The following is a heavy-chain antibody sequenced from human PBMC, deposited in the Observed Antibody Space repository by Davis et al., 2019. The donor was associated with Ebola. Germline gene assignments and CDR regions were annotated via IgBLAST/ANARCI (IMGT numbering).Heavy chain of an antibody. CDR2: IFHSGST. D-gene: IGHD3-22*01. CDR3: AREGVRYYYDSSGYYLRPDYFDY. Sequence: PSETLSLTCAVSSYSISSTFYWGWIRQPPGKGLEWVGSIFHSGSTHYNPSLKSRVTISVDTSNNQFSLKLSSVTAADTAVYYCAREGVRYYYDSSGYYLRPDYFDYWGQGTLVIVSS. CDR1: SYSISSTFY. J-gene: IGHJ4*02. V-gene: IGHV4-38-2*02.